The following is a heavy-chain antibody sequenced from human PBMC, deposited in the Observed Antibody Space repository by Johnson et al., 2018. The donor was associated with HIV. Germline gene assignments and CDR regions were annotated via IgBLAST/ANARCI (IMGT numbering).Heavy chain of an antibody. CDR2: ISSGGSSI. J-gene: IGHJ3*02. CDR1: GFTFSDYY. Sequence: QVQVVESGGGVVQPGRSLRLSCAASGFTFSDYYMSWIRQAPGKGLEWVSYISSGGSSIYYADSVKGRFTISRDKAKNSLYLQMNRLGAEDTAVYYCAGWPIFGGPLPVAFDIWGQGTMVTVSS. CDR3: AGWPIFGGPLPVAFDI. V-gene: IGHV3-11*04. D-gene: IGHD3-3*01.